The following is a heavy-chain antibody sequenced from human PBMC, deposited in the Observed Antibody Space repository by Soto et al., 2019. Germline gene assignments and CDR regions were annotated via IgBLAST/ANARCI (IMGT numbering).Heavy chain of an antibody. CDR3: ARVLFSKADFWSGSYDYGMDV. Sequence: GGSLRLSCAASGFTFSSYDMHWVRQATGKGLEWVSAIGTAGDTYYPGSVKGRFTISRENAKNSLYLQMNSLRAEDTAVYYCARVLFSKADFWSGSYDYGMDVWGQGTTVTVSS. D-gene: IGHD3-3*01. CDR1: GFTFSSYD. J-gene: IGHJ6*02. CDR2: IGTAGDT. V-gene: IGHV3-13*01.